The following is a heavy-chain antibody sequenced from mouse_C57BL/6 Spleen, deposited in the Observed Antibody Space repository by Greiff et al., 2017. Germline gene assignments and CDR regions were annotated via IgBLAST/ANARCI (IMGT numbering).Heavy chain of an antibody. V-gene: IGHV1-42*01. D-gene: IGHD2-4*01. CDR1: GYSFTGYY. Sequence: EVRLQQPGPELVKPGASVKISCKASGYSFTGYYMNWVKQSPEKSLEWIGEINPSTGGTTYNQKFKAKATLTVDKTSSTAYMHLKSLTAEDSAVYYCARDYDYDYWGQGTTLTVSS. J-gene: IGHJ2*01. CDR2: INPSTGGT. CDR3: ARDYDYDY.